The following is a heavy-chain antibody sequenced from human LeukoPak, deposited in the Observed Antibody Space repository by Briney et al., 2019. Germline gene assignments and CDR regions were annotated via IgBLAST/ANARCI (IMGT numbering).Heavy chain of an antibody. J-gene: IGHJ1*01. Sequence: KAGKSLRLSCAAFGFIFDNYAMHWVRQAPGKGLEWVSSISWNSANIAYADSVKGRFTISRDNAKNSLYLQMNSLRPEDMALYYCVKDTSGASQYFQYWGHGTVVTVSS. CDR1: GFIFDNYA. CDR2: ISWNSANI. V-gene: IGHV3-9*03. D-gene: IGHD2-15*01. CDR3: VKDTSGASQYFQY.